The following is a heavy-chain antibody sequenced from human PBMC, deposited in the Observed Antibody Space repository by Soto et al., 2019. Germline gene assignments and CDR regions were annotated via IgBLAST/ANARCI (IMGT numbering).Heavy chain of an antibody. J-gene: IGHJ6*03. CDR3: ARAGASVFYYYYYMDV. CDR1: GYSFSSHG. V-gene: IGHV1-18*01. D-gene: IGHD3-16*01. Sequence: QVHLVQSGDEVKKPGAAVKVSCKASGYSFSSHGIGWVRQAPGQGLEWMGWISVYNGNTNYAQRFQGRVTLTTDKSTSTAYMELRSLRSDDTAVYYCARAGASVFYYYYYMDVWAKGTTVTVSS. CDR2: ISVYNGNT.